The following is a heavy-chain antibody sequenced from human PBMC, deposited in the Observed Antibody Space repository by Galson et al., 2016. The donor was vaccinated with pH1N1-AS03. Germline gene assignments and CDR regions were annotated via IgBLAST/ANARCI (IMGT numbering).Heavy chain of an antibody. CDR3: ARSVEGTFDY. J-gene: IGHJ4*02. V-gene: IGHV3-74*03. CDR2: ITSDQLTI. D-gene: IGHD1-1*01. CDR1: GFIFSDYT. Sequence: SLRLSCAASGFIFSDYTMHWVRQVPGRGPEWVSRITSDQLTISYTDSVKGRFTISRDNVIYILHLQMSGLRAEDTAIYYCARSVEGTFDYWGQGLPVTVSS.